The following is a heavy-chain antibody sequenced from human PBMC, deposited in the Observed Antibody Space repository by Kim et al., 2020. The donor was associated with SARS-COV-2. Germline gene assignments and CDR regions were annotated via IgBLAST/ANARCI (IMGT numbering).Heavy chain of an antibody. J-gene: IGHJ3*02. V-gene: IGHV4-59*08. Sequence: KSRVTISVDTSKNQFSLKLSSVTAADTAVYYCARHIKYGSGSYYTDGAFDIWGQGTMVTVSS. CDR3: ARHIKYGSGSYYTDGAFDI. D-gene: IGHD3-10*01.